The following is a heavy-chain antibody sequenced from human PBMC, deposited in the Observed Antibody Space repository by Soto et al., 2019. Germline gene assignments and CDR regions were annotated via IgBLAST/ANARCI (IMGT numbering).Heavy chain of an antibody. J-gene: IGHJ4*02. CDR2: ISSNGGTT. Sequence: EVQLAESGGGMVQPGGSLRLSCVASGFTFSSYDMHWVRQAPGKGLEYVSSISSNGGTTYYGNSVKGRFTISRDNSKNTLYLKMGSLRAVDMAVYYCVRRVSANYDYWGQGTLVTVSS. CDR1: GFTFSSYD. CDR3: VRRVSANYDY. D-gene: IGHD1-7*01. V-gene: IGHV3-64*01.